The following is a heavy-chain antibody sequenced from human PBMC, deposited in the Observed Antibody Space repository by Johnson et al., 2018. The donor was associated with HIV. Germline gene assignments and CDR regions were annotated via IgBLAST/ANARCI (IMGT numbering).Heavy chain of an antibody. CDR2: ISYDGSNK. CDR1: GFTFSSYA. D-gene: IGHD3-10*01. V-gene: IGHV3-30*14. Sequence: QVQLVESGGGVVQPGRSLRLSCAASGFTFSSYAMHWVRQAPGKGLEWVAVISYDGSNKYYADSVKGRFTISRDNSKNTVYLQMNSLRAGDTAVYYCARAGRWSGDTFDIWGQGTMVTVSS. CDR3: ARAGRWSGDTFDI. J-gene: IGHJ3*02.